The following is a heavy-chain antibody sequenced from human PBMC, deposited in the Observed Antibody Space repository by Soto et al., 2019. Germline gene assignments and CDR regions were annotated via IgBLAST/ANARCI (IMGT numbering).Heavy chain of an antibody. D-gene: IGHD2-2*01. Sequence: PGGSLRLSCTASGFGVTTSYMSWVRQAPGKGLEWVSALYSGGTTYYTDSVKGRFTISGDYSKNTLFLQMNSLRAEDTAVYFCAKQTSDSSTYRHWGQGTQVTVSS. V-gene: IGHV3-66*04. CDR2: LYSGGTT. J-gene: IGHJ4*02. CDR1: GFGVTTSY. CDR3: AKQTSDSSTYRH.